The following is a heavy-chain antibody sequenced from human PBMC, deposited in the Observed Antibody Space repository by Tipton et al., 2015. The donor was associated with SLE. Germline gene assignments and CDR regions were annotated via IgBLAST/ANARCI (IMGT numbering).Heavy chain of an antibody. Sequence: GSLRLSCAASGFTFSSHGMHWVRQAPGKGLEWVAFIRNDGSQKFYADSVKGRFTISRDNSRDTLYLQMNSLRPEDTAVYYCAKDRWGFDYWGQGTLVTVSS. CDR1: GFTFSSHG. D-gene: IGHD3-16*01. V-gene: IGHV3-30*02. CDR2: IRNDGSQK. CDR3: AKDRWGFDY. J-gene: IGHJ4*02.